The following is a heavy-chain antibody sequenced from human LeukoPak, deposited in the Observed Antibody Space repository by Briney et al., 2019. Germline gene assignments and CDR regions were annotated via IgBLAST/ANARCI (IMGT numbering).Heavy chain of an antibody. Sequence: PSETLSLTCAVSGYSLSSGYYWGWIRQPPGKGLEWIGSIYHSGSTYYNPSLKSRVTMSVGTSKNQFSLKLSSVTAADTAVYYCARDWAGSGSFPLWGQGTLVTVSS. CDR1: GYSLSSGYY. CDR3: ARDWAGSGSFPL. D-gene: IGHD3-10*01. J-gene: IGHJ4*02. CDR2: IYHSGST. V-gene: IGHV4-38-2*02.